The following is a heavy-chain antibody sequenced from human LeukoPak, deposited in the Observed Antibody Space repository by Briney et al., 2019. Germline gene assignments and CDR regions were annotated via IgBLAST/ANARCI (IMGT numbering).Heavy chain of an antibody. CDR3: ARDWVYKIDY. Sequence: QPGGSLRLSCETAGFTFSSYVMHWVRRTPGKGLVWVSRISHDGIISYADSVKGRFTISRDNAKNTLILQVNSLRVEDTAVYYCARDWVYKIDYWGRGTLVTVSS. CDR2: ISHDGII. CDR1: GFTFSSYV. V-gene: IGHV3-74*01. D-gene: IGHD5-24*01. J-gene: IGHJ4*02.